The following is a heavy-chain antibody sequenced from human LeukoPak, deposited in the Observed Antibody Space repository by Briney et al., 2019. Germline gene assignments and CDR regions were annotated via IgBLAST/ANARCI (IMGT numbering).Heavy chain of an antibody. CDR1: GFTFDEYG. J-gene: IGHJ4*02. Sequence: GRSLRLSCAASGFTFDEYGMHWVRQAPGKGLEWVSGISWNSDYIAYADSVKGRFTISRDNARGSLYLQMNSLRAEDTSLYYCAKALSRGSYFLPFEYWGQGTLVTVSS. CDR2: ISWNSDYI. CDR3: AKALSRGSYFLPFEY. D-gene: IGHD3-16*01. V-gene: IGHV3-9*01.